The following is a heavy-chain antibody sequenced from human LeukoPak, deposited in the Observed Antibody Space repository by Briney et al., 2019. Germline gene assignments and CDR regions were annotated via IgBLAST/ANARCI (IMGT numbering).Heavy chain of an antibody. CDR1: GGSISSYY. D-gene: IGHD3-22*01. J-gene: IGHJ4*02. CDR3: ARDGYYYDSTGYSGDY. Sequence: PSETLSLTCTVSGGSISSYYWSWLRQPAGKGLEWIGRIYTSGSTNYNPSLKSRVTMSVDTSKNQFSVKLSSVPAADTAVYYCARDGYYYDSTGYSGDYWGQGTLVTVSS. V-gene: IGHV4-4*07. CDR2: IYTSGST.